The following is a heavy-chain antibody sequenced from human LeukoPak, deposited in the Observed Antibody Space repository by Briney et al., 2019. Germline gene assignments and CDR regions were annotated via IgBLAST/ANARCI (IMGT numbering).Heavy chain of an antibody. CDR3: ARNSGSYPDY. CDR1: GFTFSNYG. Sequence: GGSLRLSCAASGFTFSNYGMHWVRQAPGKGLEWVAVIWSDGSNKYYTDSVKGRFSIFRDNSKNTLYLQMNSLRAEDTAVYYCARNSGSYPDYWGQGTLVTLSS. J-gene: IGHJ4*02. V-gene: IGHV3-33*01. D-gene: IGHD1-26*01. CDR2: IWSDGSNK.